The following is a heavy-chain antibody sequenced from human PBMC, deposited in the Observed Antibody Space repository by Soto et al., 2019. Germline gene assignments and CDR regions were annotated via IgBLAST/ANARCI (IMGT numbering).Heavy chain of an antibody. CDR1: GGSISSYY. Sequence: ASETLSLTCTVSGGSISSYYWSWIRQPPGKGLEWIGYIYYSGSTNYNPSLKSRVTISVDTSKNQFSLKLSSVTAADTAVYYCARFRGRWFGELLPNFDYWGQGTLVTVSS. CDR3: ARFRGRWFGELLPNFDY. J-gene: IGHJ4*02. V-gene: IGHV4-59*08. D-gene: IGHD3-10*01. CDR2: IYYSGST.